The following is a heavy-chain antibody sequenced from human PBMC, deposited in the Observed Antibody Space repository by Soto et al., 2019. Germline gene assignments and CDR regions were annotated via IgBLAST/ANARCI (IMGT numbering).Heavy chain of an antibody. CDR3: ARVGLPADTYGMDV. D-gene: IGHD2-2*01. Sequence: ASVKVSCKASGYTFTGYYMHWVRQAPGQGLEWMGWINPNSGGTNYAQKFQGWVTMTRDTSISTAYMELSRLRSDDTAVYYCARVGLPADTYGMDVWGQGTTVTV. CDR1: GYTFTGYY. CDR2: INPNSGGT. J-gene: IGHJ6*02. V-gene: IGHV1-2*04.